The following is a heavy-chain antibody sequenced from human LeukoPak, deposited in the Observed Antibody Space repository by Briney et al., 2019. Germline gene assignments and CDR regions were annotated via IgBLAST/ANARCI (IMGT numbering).Heavy chain of an antibody. D-gene: IGHD5-12*01. V-gene: IGHV4-34*01. CDR1: GGSFSGYY. J-gene: IGHJ4*02. CDR3: ASRRYGGNGFDY. CDR2: INHSGST. Sequence: SETLSLTCAVYGGSFSGYYWSWIRQPPGKGLEWIGEINHSGSTNYNPSLKSRVTISVDTSKNQFSLKLSSVTAADTAVYYCASRRYGGNGFDYWGQGTLVTVSS.